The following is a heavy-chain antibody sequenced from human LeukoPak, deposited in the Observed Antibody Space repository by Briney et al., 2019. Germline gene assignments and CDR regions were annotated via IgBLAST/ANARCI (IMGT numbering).Heavy chain of an antibody. V-gene: IGHV1-18*01. CDR2: IITYNGDT. J-gene: IGHJ4*02. D-gene: IGHD5-12*01. CDR3: ARDPTNTSGYYAYFDY. CDR1: GYTFRNYG. Sequence: ASVKVSCKASGYTFRNYGITWVRQAPGQGLEWMGWIITYNGDTHYAQNLQGRVTVTTDTSTSTVYMELRSLRYDDTAVYYCARDPTNTSGYYAYFDYWGQGTLVSVSS.